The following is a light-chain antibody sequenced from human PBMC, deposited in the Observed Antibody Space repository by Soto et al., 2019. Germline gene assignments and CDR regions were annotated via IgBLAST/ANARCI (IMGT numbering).Light chain of an antibody. Sequence: DIQMTQSPSYVSASVGDRVTITCRASQGIKTWLAWYQQKPGKAPNLLIYTGSSLQSGVPSRFRGSGSGTDFTLTINSLQPEDFATYYCQQAASFPITFGQGTRLENK. CDR2: TGS. CDR1: QGIKTW. V-gene: IGKV1-12*01. CDR3: QQAASFPIT. J-gene: IGKJ5*01.